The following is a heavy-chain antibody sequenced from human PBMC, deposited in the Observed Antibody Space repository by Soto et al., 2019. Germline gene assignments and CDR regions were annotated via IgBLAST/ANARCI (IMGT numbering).Heavy chain of an antibody. V-gene: IGHV1-69*13. D-gene: IGHD6-13*01. Sequence: GASVKVSCKASGYTFSSYAISWVRQAPGQGLEWMGGIIPIFGTANYAQKFQGRVTITADESTSTAYMELSSLRSEDTAVYYCARARQYSSSWYTKDYYYYYGMDVWGQGTTVTVSS. CDR1: GYTFSSYA. CDR2: IIPIFGTA. CDR3: ARARQYSSSWYTKDYYYYYGMDV. J-gene: IGHJ6*02.